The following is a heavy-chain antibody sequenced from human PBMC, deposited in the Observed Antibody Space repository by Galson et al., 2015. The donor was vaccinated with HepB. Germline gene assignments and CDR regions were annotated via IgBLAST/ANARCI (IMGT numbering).Heavy chain of an antibody. CDR2: IYYSGST. CDR1: GGSISSGDYY. CDR3: ARGLTYLPFDP. D-gene: IGHD2-2*01. Sequence: TLSLTCTVSGGSISSGDYYWSWIRQPPGKGLEWIGYIYYSGSTYYNPSLKSRVTISVDTSKNQFSLKLSSVTAADTAVYYCARGLTYLPFDPWGQGTLVTVSS. V-gene: IGHV4-30-4*01. J-gene: IGHJ5*02.